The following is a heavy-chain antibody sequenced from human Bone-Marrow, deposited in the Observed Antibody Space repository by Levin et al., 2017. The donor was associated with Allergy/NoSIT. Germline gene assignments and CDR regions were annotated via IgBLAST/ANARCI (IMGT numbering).Heavy chain of an antibody. CDR2: IYYNGST. V-gene: IGHV4-59*02. D-gene: IGHD6-19*01. CDR3: ARDRRVAAIDLYYYYLDV. Sequence: KTSETLSLTCSVSGASVNPFYWSWIRQAPGKGLEFIAYIYYNGSTSQNPSLKSRVSLSVDTSRNQVSLTLRSVTAADTAVYYCARDRRVAAIDLYYYYLDVWGRGTTVIVSS. J-gene: IGHJ6*03. CDR1: GASVNPFY.